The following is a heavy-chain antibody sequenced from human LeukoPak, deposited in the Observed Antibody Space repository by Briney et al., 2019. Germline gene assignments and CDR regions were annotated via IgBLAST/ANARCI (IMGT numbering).Heavy chain of an antibody. Sequence: PSETLSLTCTVSGGSISSSSYYWGWIRQPPGKGLEWIGSIYYTRSTYYNPSLKSRVTISVDTSKNQFSLKLTSVTAADTAVYYCARVTPIAAAGTYWFDPWGQGTLVTVSS. D-gene: IGHD6-13*01. CDR1: GGSISSSSYY. CDR2: IYYTRST. J-gene: IGHJ5*02. V-gene: IGHV4-39*01. CDR3: ARVTPIAAAGTYWFDP.